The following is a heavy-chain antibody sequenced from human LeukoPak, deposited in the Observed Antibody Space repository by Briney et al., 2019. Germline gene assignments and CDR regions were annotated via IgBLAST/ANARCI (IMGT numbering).Heavy chain of an antibody. V-gene: IGHV3-30*18. J-gene: IGHJ4*02. CDR2: ISYDGSNK. CDR3: AKDPSSSSWYFGYYFDY. D-gene: IGHD6-13*01. Sequence: GGSLRLSCAASGFTFSSYSMNWVRQAPGKGLEWVAVISYDGSNKYYADSVKGRFTISRDNSKNTLYLQMNSLRAEDTAVYYCAKDPSSSSWYFGYYFDYWGQGTLVTVSS. CDR1: GFTFSSYS.